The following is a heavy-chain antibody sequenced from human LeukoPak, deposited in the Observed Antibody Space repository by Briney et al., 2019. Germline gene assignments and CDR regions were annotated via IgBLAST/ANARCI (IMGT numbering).Heavy chain of an antibody. Sequence: SETLSLTCTVSGGSISSGGYYWSWIRQHPGKGLEWIGYIYYSGSTYYNPSLKSRVTISVDTSKNQFSLKLSSVTAADTAVYYCARDLVARGYSYGNYGMDVWGQGTTVTVSS. CDR3: ARDLVARGYSYGNYGMDV. J-gene: IGHJ6*02. CDR1: GGSISSGGYY. CDR2: IYYSGST. D-gene: IGHD5-18*01. V-gene: IGHV4-31*03.